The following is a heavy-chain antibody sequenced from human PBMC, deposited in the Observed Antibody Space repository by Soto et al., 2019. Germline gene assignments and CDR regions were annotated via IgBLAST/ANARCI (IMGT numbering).Heavy chain of an antibody. D-gene: IGHD6-13*01. CDR3: ARVGGGYSSSWSDY. CDR1: GYIFTNYD. V-gene: IGHV1-8*01. J-gene: IGHJ5*01. Sequence: GASVKVSCKASGYIFTNYDINWVRQATGQGLEYLGWINPNSGNTGYVQKFKGRVTMTRNTSINTAYMELNSLRSEDTAVYYCARVGGGYSSSWSDYWG. CDR2: INPNSGNT.